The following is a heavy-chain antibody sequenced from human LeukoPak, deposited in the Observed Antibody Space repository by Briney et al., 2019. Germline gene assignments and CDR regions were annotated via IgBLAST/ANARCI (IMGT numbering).Heavy chain of an antibody. V-gene: IGHV1-3*01. CDR3: ARDARSYYFDY. Sequence: GASVNVSCKASGYTFTSYAMHWVRQAPGQRLEWMGWINAGYGNTKYSQKFQGRVTITRDTSASTAYMELSSLRSEDTAVYYCARDARSYYFDYWGQGTLVTVSS. J-gene: IGHJ4*02. CDR1: GYTFTSYA. CDR2: INAGYGNT.